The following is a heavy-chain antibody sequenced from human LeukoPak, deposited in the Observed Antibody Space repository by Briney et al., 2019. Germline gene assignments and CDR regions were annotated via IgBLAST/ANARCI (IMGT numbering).Heavy chain of an antibody. J-gene: IGHJ6*03. CDR1: GYTFTSYY. D-gene: IGHD2-2*02. CDR3: ARGNIVVVPAAIPVFDYYYYYMDV. CDR2: INPSGGST. Sequence: ASVKVSCKASGYTFTSYYMHWVRQAPGQGLEWMGIINPSGGSTSYAQKFQGRVTITTDESTSTAYMELSSLRSEDTAVYYCARGNIVVVPAAIPVFDYYYYYMDVWGKGTTVTVSS. V-gene: IGHV1-46*01.